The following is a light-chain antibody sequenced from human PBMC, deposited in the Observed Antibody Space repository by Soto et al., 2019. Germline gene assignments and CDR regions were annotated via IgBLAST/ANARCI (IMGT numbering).Light chain of an antibody. CDR3: QQSYSTPLT. CDR2: AAS. Sequence: DIQMTQSPSSLSASVGDRVTITCRASQSISSYLNWYQQKPGKAPKLLIYAASSLQSGVPSRFSGSGSETAFTLTISSLQPEDFATYYCQQSYSTPLTFGGGTKVRSN. J-gene: IGKJ4*01. V-gene: IGKV1-39*01. CDR1: QSISSY.